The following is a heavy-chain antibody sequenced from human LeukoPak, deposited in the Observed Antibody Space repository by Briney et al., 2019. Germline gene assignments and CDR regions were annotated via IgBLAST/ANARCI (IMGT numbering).Heavy chain of an antibody. J-gene: IGHJ6*03. V-gene: IGHV1-18*01. CDR1: GYTFTSYG. CDR3: ARVIVVVPAAPEAFYYYYYMDV. CDR2: ISAYNGNT. Sequence: GASVKVSFKASGYTFTSYGISWVRQAPGQGLEWMGWISAYNGNTNYAQKLQGRVTMTTDTSTSTAYMELRSLRSDDTAVYYCARVIVVVPAAPEAFYYYYYMDVWGKGTTVTVSS. D-gene: IGHD2-2*01.